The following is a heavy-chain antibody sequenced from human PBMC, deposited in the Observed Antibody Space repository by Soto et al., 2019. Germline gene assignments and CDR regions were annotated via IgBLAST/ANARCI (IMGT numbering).Heavy chain of an antibody. J-gene: IGHJ4*02. D-gene: IGHD3-3*01. Sequence: PSETLSLTCTVSGGSVSSGSYYLNWIRQPPGKGLEWIGYIYYSGSTNYNPSLKSRVTISVDRSKNQFSLKLSSVIAADTAVYYCARESVFGEYYFDYWGQGTLVTVSS. CDR3: ARESVFGEYYFDY. V-gene: IGHV4-61*01. CDR2: IYYSGST. CDR1: GGSVSSGSYY.